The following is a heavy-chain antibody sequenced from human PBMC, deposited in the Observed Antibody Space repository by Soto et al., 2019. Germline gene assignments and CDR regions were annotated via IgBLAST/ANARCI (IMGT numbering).Heavy chain of an antibody. Sequence: EVQLVESGGGLVKPGGSLRLSCAASGFTFSSYSMNWVRQAPGKGLEWVSSISSSSSYIYYADSVKGRFTISRDNAKNSLYLQMNSLRAEDTAVYYCARASPGLGAFYIWGQGTMVTVSS. CDR3: ARASPGLGAFYI. CDR2: ISSSSSYI. V-gene: IGHV3-21*01. J-gene: IGHJ3*02. D-gene: IGHD3-16*01. CDR1: GFTFSSYS.